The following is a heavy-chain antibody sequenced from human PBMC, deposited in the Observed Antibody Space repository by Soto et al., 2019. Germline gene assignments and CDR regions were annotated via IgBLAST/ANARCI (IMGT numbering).Heavy chain of an antibody. J-gene: IGHJ2*01. D-gene: IGHD3-16*02. CDR3: AKTLSRWYFDL. V-gene: IGHV3-23*01. CDR2: ISGSGGET. CDR1: GFTFSSYA. Sequence: EVRLLESGGGLVQPGGSLRLSCAASGFTFSSYALNWVRQAPGKGLEWVSGISGSGGETYYADSVKGRATISSDSSKNTVYLQMNSLRAEDTAVYYCAKTLSRWYFDLWGRGTLVTVSS.